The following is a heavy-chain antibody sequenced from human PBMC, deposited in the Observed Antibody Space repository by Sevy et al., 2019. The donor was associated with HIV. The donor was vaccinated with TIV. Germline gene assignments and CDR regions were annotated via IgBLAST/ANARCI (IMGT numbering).Heavy chain of an antibody. CDR1: GFTFSSYA. Sequence: GGSLRLSCAASGFTFSSYAMRWVRQAPGKGLEWVAVISYDGSIKYYADSVKGRFTISRENSKNTLYLQMNSLRYEDTAGYYCAKEADRYRSCQKGYYGKDVWGQGTTVTVSS. V-gene: IGHV3-30-3*01. D-gene: IGHD2-15*01. CDR2: ISYDGSIK. J-gene: IGHJ6*02. CDR3: AKEADRYRSCQKGYYGKDV.